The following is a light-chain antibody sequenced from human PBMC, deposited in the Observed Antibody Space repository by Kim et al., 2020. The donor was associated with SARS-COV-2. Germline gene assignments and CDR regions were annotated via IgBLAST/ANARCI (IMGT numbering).Light chain of an antibody. Sequence: DIQMTQSPSSLSASVGDRVTISCRASQSIRNYLNWYQHRPGKAPKLLIYAASTLQSGVPSRFSGSGSETEFTLTISSLQPEDFATYYCQQSFGSLPTFGQGTRLEIK. J-gene: IGKJ5*01. CDR1: QSIRNY. CDR2: AAS. V-gene: IGKV1-39*01. CDR3: QQSFGSLPT.